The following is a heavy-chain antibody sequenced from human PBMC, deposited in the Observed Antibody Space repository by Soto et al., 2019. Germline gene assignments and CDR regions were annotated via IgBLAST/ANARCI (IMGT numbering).Heavy chain of an antibody. J-gene: IGHJ5*02. CDR1: GDSFSDYY. CDR2: INHSGNT. CDR3: ATFSIVATVIFNP. Sequence: PSETLSLTCGVYGDSFSDYYWAWVRQPPGKGLERIGEINHSGNTYFAPSLKSRLSMSVDTSRNHVALHLTSVTAADTAVYYCATFSIVATVIFNPWGQRTPVPVSS. V-gene: IGHV4-34*01. D-gene: IGHD5-12*01.